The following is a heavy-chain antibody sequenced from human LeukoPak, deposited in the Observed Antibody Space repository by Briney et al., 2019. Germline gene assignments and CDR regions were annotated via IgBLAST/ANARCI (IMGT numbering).Heavy chain of an antibody. CDR2: IYSSGST. J-gene: IGHJ4*02. Sequence: GGSLRLSCAASGFTLRSNYMSWLRQAPGKGLEWVSVIYSSGSTYYADSVKGRFTISRDNSKNTLYLQMNSLRAEDTAVYYCARDPLLGVVRGQGTLVTVSP. CDR1: GFTLRSNY. D-gene: IGHD3-3*01. V-gene: IGHV3-53*01. CDR3: ARDPLLGVV.